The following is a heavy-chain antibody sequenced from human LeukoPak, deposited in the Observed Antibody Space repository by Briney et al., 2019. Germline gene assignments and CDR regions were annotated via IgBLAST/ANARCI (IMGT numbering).Heavy chain of an antibody. CDR2: IRNDRIT. D-gene: IGHD5-24*01. J-gene: IGHJ4*02. CDR3: IWRATIFTVTY. V-gene: IGHV3-15*01. Sequence: PGGSLRHSCVLSGLTLLYAWMSWVRQAPAKGLEWVGRIRNDRITDYAAPVQGRFSITRENTKNTCYLPMNRLTTEHTGMYLCIWRATIFTVTYGGQG. CDR1: GLTLLYAW.